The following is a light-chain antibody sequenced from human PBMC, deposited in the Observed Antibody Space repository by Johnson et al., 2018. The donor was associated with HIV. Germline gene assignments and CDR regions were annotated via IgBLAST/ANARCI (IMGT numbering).Light chain of an antibody. CDR1: SSNIGNNY. CDR3: GTWDSSLSAGC. V-gene: IGLV1-51*02. CDR2: ENN. J-gene: IGLJ1*01. Sequence: QSVLTQPPSVSAAPGQKVTISCSGSSSNIGNNYVSWYQQLPGTAPKLLIYENNKRPSAIPDRFSGSKSGTSATLGITRLQTGDAADYYCGTWDSSLSAGCFGTGTKLTVL.